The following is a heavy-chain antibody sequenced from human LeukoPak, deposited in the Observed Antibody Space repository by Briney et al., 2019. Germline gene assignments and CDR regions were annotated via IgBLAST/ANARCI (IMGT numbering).Heavy chain of an antibody. D-gene: IGHD4-17*01. V-gene: IGHV3-21*01. J-gene: IGHJ4*02. Sequence: GGSLRLSCAASGFTFSSYSMNWVRQAPGKGLEWVSSISSSSSYIYYAGSVKGRFTISRDNAKNSLYLQMNSLRAEDTAVYYCARGYCDYVLGWGQGTLVTVSS. CDR3: ARGYCDYVLG. CDR1: GFTFSSYS. CDR2: ISSSSSYI.